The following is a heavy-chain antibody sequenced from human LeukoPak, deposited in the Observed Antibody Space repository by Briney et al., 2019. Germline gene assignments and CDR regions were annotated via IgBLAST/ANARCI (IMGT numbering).Heavy chain of an antibody. V-gene: IGHV4-59*01. CDR1: GGSISSYY. Sequence: SETLSLTCTVSGGSISSYYWSWIRQPPGKGLEWIAYFYYSGSTNYNPSLKSRVTISVDTSKNQFSLKLSPVTAADTAVYYCARVDPDSSSTLEVFDYWGQGTLVTVSS. J-gene: IGHJ4*02. CDR2: FYYSGST. CDR3: ARVDPDSSSTLEVFDY. D-gene: IGHD6-6*01.